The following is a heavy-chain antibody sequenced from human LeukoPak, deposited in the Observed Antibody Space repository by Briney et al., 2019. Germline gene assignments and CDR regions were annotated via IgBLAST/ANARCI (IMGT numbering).Heavy chain of an antibody. D-gene: IGHD2-15*01. CDR2: ISANGGGT. Sequence: GGSLRLSCAASGFTFSNYAINWVRQAPGKGLEWVSGISANGGGTYYADSVKGRFTISRDNSKNTLYLQMNSLRAEDTAVYYCAKDLTVVVAAPIDYWGQGTLVTVSS. V-gene: IGHV3-23*01. CDR3: AKDLTVVVAAPIDY. J-gene: IGHJ4*02. CDR1: GFTFSNYA.